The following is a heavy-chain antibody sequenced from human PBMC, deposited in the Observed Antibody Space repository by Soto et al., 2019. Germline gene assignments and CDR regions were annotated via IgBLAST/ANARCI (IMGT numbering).Heavy chain of an antibody. Sequence: TLSLTCAVSGGSISCGDYSWSWIRQPPGKGLEWIGYIYHSGSTYDNPSLKSRVTISVDRSKNQFSLKLSSVTAADTAVYYGARGNVVAIDYWGQGTLVTVSS. CDR2: IYHSGST. CDR3: ARGNVVAIDY. V-gene: IGHV4-30-2*01. CDR1: GGSISCGDYS. D-gene: IGHD2-21*01. J-gene: IGHJ4*02.